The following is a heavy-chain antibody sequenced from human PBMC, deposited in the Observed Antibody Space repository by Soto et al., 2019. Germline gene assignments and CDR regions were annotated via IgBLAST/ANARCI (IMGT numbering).Heavy chain of an antibody. CDR3: TTEERYGDYLKYYYGMDA. V-gene: IGHV3-15*01. J-gene: IGHJ6*02. CDR2: IKSKTDGGTT. Sequence: EVQLVESGGGLVKPGGSLRLSCAASAFTFINAWMTWVRQAPGKGLEWVGRIKSKTDGGTTVYAAPVKGRFTISRDDSKTTLYLQMNSLKTEDTAVYYCTTEERYGDYLKYYYGMDAWDQGTTVTVSS. D-gene: IGHD4-17*01. CDR1: AFTFINAW.